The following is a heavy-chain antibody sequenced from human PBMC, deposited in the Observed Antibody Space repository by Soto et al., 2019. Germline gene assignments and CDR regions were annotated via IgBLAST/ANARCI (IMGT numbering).Heavy chain of an antibody. V-gene: IGHV3-30*18. CDR3: AKECSDSSGYYYVEAFEI. D-gene: IGHD3-22*01. J-gene: IGHJ3*02. Sequence: QVQLVESGGGVVQPGRSLRLSCAASGFTFSSYGMHWVRQAPGKGLEWVAVISYDGSNKYYADSVKGRFTISRDNSKNTLYLQMNSLRAEDTAVYYGAKECSDSSGYYYVEAFEIWGQGTMVTVSS. CDR2: ISYDGSNK. CDR1: GFTFSSYG.